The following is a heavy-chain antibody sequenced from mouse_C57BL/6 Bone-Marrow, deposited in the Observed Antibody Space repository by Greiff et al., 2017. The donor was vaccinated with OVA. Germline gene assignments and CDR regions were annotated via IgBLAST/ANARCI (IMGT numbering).Heavy chain of an antibody. CDR3: ARTWYSDY. CDR1: GFTFSDYG. V-gene: IGHV5-17*01. CDR2: ISSGGSTI. Sequence: DVHLVESGGGLVKPGGSLKLSCAASGFTFSDYGMHWVRQAPEKGLEWVAYISSGGSTIYYADTVTGRFTISRDNAKHTMFMQMHSLRSEDAAMYYCARTWYSDYWGQGTTLTVSS. D-gene: IGHD1-1*02. J-gene: IGHJ2*01.